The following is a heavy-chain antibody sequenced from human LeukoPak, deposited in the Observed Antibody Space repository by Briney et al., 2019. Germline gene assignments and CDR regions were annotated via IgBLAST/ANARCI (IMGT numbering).Heavy chain of an antibody. CDR1: GYTFTSYY. Sequence: GASVKVSCRASGYTFTSYYMHWVRQDPGQGLEWMGIINPSGGSTSYAQKFQGRVTMTRDTSTSTVYMELSSLRSEDTAVYYCATGSGYYPDRSWGQGTLVTVSS. V-gene: IGHV1-46*01. CDR3: ATGSGYYPDRS. D-gene: IGHD3-3*01. CDR2: INPSGGST. J-gene: IGHJ5*02.